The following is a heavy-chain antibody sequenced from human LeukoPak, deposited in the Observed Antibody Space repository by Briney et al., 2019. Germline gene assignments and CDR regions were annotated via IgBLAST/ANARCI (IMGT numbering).Heavy chain of an antibody. J-gene: IGHJ6*02. D-gene: IGHD5-18*01. CDR1: GGTFSSYA. CDR2: IIPILGIA. CDR3: ARDRPADTAMVRTYYYYGMDV. V-gene: IGHV1-69*04. Sequence: SVKVSCKASGGTFSSYAISWVRQAPGQGLEWMGRIIPILGIANYAQKFQGRVTITADKSTSTAYMGLSSLRSEDTAVYYCARDRPADTAMVRTYYYYGMDVWGQGTTVTVSS.